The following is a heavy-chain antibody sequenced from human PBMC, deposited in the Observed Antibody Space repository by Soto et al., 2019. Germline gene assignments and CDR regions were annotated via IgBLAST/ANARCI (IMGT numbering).Heavy chain of an antibody. Sequence: GGSLRLSCAASGFTFSSYAMSWVRQAPGKGLEWVSAISGSGGSTYYADSVKGRFTISRDNSKNTLYLQMNSLRAEDTAVYYCAKDVYGGAAAGTGLANWFDPWGQGTLVTVSS. J-gene: IGHJ5*02. CDR3: AKDVYGGAAAGTGLANWFDP. D-gene: IGHD6-13*01. V-gene: IGHV3-23*01. CDR2: ISGSGGST. CDR1: GFTFSSYA.